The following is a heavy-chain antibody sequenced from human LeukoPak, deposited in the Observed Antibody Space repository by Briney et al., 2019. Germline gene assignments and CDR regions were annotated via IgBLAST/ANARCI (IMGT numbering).Heavy chain of an antibody. V-gene: IGHV4-61*02. J-gene: IGHJ5*02. D-gene: IGHD6-19*01. CDR3: ARGAGPPRFDP. CDR2: IYSSGIS. Sequence: SQTLSLTCTVSGGSISNGTSYWTWIRQPAGKSLEWLGRIYSSGISTYSPSLKSRVTISIDTSRNQFSMNLNSVTAADTAVYYCARGAGPPRFDPWGQGTLVTVSS. CDR1: GGSISNGTSY.